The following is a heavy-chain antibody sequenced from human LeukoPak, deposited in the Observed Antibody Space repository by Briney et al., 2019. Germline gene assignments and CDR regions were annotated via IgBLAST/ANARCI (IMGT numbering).Heavy chain of an antibody. CDR1: GGSISSYY. CDR3: ARGGGYDWSLFDP. Sequence: SETLSLTCTVSGGSISSYYWSWIRQPPGKGLEWIGYIYYSGSTNYNPSLKSRVTISVDTSKNQFPLKLSSVTAADTAVYYCARGGGYDWSLFDPWGQGTLVTVSS. D-gene: IGHD5-12*01. CDR2: IYYSGST. V-gene: IGHV4-59*01. J-gene: IGHJ5*02.